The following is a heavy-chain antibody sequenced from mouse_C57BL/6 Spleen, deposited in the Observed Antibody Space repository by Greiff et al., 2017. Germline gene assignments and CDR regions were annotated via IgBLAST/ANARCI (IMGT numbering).Heavy chain of an antibody. CDR2: IDPSDSET. CDR1: GYTFTSYW. Sequence: QVQLQQPGAELVRPGSSVKLSCKASGYTFTSYWLHWVKQRPIQGLEWIGNIDPSDSETHYNQKFKDKATLTVDKSYSNAYLQISRLTSEDAAVYYCASWGPAWFAYWGQGTLVTVSA. CDR3: ASWGPAWFAY. V-gene: IGHV1-52*01. J-gene: IGHJ3*01.